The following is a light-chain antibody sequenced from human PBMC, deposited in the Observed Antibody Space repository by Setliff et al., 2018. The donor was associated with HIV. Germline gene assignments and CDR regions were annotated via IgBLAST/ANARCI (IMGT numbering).Light chain of an antibody. CDR3: SSYTSSSTLV. CDR1: SSDVGGYNY. J-gene: IGLJ2*01. CDR2: EVS. V-gene: IGLV2-14*01. Sequence: ALTQPASVSGSPGQSITISCTGTSSDVGGYNYVSWYQHHPGKAPKLLIYEVSNRPSGVSNRFSGSKSGNTASLTISGLQAEDEADYYCSSYTSSSTLVFGGGTKVTVL.